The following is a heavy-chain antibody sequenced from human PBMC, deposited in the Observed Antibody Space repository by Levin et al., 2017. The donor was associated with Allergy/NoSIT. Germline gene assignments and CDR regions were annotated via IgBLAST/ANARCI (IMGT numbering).Heavy chain of an antibody. CDR2: ILYDGSDK. J-gene: IGHJ4*02. CDR3: AKDVVFGTSSWSLDF. D-gene: IGHD6-13*01. Sequence: GGSLRLSCAASGFSFRSFGMHWVRQAPGKGLEWVAVILYDGSDKYYADSVKGRFTISRDNSKNTLYLQMNSLTGADAAVYYCAKDVVFGTSSWSLDFWGQGTLVTVSS. V-gene: IGHV3-30*18. CDR1: GFSFRSFG.